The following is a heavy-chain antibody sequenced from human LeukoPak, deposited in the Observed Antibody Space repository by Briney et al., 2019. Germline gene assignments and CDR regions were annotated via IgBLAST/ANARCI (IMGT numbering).Heavy chain of an antibody. CDR1: GFTFSSYS. Sequence: GGSLRLSCAASGFTFSSYSMNWVRQAPGKGLEWVSSISSSSSYIYYADSVKGRFTISRDNAKNSLYLQMNSLRAEDTAVYYCARDVDNCGGDCYPSNFDYWGQGTLVTVSS. CDR3: ARDVDNCGGDCYPSNFDY. J-gene: IGHJ4*02. D-gene: IGHD2-21*01. CDR2: ISSSSSYI. V-gene: IGHV3-21*01.